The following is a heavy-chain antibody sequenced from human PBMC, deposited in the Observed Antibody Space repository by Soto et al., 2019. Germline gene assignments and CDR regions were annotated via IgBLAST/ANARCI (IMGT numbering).Heavy chain of an antibody. J-gene: IGHJ6*02. CDR2: IKQDGSEK. Sequence: VGSLRLSCGASGFTFSSYWMSWVRQAPGKGLEWVANIKQDGSEKYYVDSVKGRFTISRDNAKNSLYLQMNSLRAEDTAVYYCHLSDLYGMDVWGQGTLVTVSS. V-gene: IGHV3-7*03. CDR1: GFTFSSYW. CDR3: HLSDLYGMDV.